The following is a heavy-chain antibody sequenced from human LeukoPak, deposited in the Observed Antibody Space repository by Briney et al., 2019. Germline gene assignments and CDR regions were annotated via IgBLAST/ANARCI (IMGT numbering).Heavy chain of an antibody. D-gene: IGHD3-22*01. Sequence: PGGSLRLSCAASGFTFSSYAMSWVRQAPGKGLEWVSSISSSSSYIYYAGSVKGRFTISRDNAKNSLYLQMNSLRAEDTAVYYCASLEDSYDSSGYVDYWGQGTLVTVSS. J-gene: IGHJ4*02. V-gene: IGHV3-21*01. CDR3: ASLEDSYDSSGYVDY. CDR2: ISSSSSYI. CDR1: GFTFSSYA.